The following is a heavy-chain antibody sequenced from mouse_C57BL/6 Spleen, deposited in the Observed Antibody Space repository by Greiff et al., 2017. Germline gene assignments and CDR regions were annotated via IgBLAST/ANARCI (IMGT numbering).Heavy chain of an antibody. D-gene: IGHD1-1*01. Sequence: QVQLKQSGPGLVQPSQSLSITCTVSGFSLTSYGVHWVRQSPGKGLEWLGVIWSGGSTDYNAAFISRLSISKDNSKSQVFFKMNSLQADDTAIYYCARAGPPLLLRLYAMDYWGQGTSVTVSS. CDR3: ARAGPPLLLRLYAMDY. CDR2: IWSGGST. J-gene: IGHJ4*01. CDR1: GFSLTSYG. V-gene: IGHV2-2*01.